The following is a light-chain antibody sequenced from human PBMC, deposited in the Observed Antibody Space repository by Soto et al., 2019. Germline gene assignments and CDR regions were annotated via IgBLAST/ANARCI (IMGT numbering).Light chain of an antibody. Sequence: DIQMTQSPSTLSGSVGDRVTINCRASQTISSWLAWYQQKPGKAPKLLIYKASTLKSGVPSRFSGSGSGTEFTLTISSLQPDDFATYYCQHYNSYSEEFGQGTKV. CDR3: QHYNSYSEE. CDR2: KAS. V-gene: IGKV1-5*03. J-gene: IGKJ1*01. CDR1: QTISSW.